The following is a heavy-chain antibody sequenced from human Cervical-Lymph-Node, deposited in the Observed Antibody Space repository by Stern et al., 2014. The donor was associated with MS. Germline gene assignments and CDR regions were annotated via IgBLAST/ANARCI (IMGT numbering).Heavy chain of an antibody. CDR1: GG. CDR2: IIPFVGTGTV. Sequence: VQLVESGADVKKPGSSVRVSCKASGGISWLRQAPGQGLEWMGGIIPFVGTGTVNYAQNFQGRLTIIGDTSTNPPYMELSSLRFDDTAVYYCARGAGDNWFDPWGQGTLVSVSS. V-gene: IGHV1-69*06. D-gene: IGHD3-10*01. J-gene: IGHJ5*02. CDR3: ARGAGDNWFDP.